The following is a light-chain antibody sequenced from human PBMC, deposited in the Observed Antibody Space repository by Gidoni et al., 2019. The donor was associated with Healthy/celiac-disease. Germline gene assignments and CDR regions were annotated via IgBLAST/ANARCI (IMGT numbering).Light chain of an antibody. Sequence: QSVLTQPLSASGTPGQRVTISCSGSSSNIGSNTVNLYQQLPGTAPKRLIYSNNTRRSGVPDRFSGSKSGTSASLAISGLQSEDEADDYCAEWDDSRNGSVVFGGGTKLTVL. J-gene: IGLJ2*01. V-gene: IGLV1-44*01. CDR1: SSNIGSNT. CDR2: SNN. CDR3: AEWDDSRNGSVV.